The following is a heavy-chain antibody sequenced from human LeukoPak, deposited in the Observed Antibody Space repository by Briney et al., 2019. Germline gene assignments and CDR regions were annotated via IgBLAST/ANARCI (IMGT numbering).Heavy chain of an antibody. Sequence: ASVKVSCKASGYTFTGYYMHWVRQAPGLGFEWMGWINPKSGGTSYPQKFQGRLTMTRDTSISTAYMELSRLRSDDTAVHYCVPSANCYYFDYWGQGTLVTVSS. J-gene: IGHJ4*02. CDR3: VPSANCYYFDY. CDR1: GYTFTGYY. CDR2: INPKSGGT. D-gene: IGHD2-21*02. V-gene: IGHV1-2*02.